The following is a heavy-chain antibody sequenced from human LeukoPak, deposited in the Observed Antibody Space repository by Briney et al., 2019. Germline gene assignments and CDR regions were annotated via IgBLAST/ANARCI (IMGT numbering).Heavy chain of an antibody. Sequence: GESLKISCKGSGYSFTSYWIGWVRQMPGKGLEWIGIIYPGDSDTRYSPSFQGQVTISADKSISTAFLQWSSLQASDTAMYYCARSSAMTYNGPRDYWGQGTLVTVSS. CDR2: IYPGDSDT. CDR3: ARSSAMTYNGPRDY. V-gene: IGHV5-51*01. D-gene: IGHD3-10*01. CDR1: GYSFTSYW. J-gene: IGHJ4*02.